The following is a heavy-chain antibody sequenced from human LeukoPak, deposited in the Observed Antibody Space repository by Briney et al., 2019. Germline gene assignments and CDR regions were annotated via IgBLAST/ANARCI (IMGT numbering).Heavy chain of an antibody. CDR1: GFTFSSYG. Sequence: GRSLRPSCAASGFTFSSYGMHWVRQAPGKGLEWVATISGSGLMTYYADSVKGRFTVSGDNSKNTLYLQMSSLTAADTAVYYCAKDRSIGTYYTFDHWGQGTLVTVSS. V-gene: IGHV3-23*01. CDR2: ISGSGLMT. CDR3: AKDRSIGTYYTFDH. D-gene: IGHD1-26*01. J-gene: IGHJ4*02.